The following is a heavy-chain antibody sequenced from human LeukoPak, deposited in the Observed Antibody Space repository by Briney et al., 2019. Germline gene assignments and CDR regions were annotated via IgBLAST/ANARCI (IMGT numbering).Heavy chain of an antibody. CDR3: ARSSELGSTNDY. CDR1: GGSISSYY. CDR2: IYFSGST. D-gene: IGHD5-18*01. V-gene: IGHV4-59*01. J-gene: IGHJ4*02. Sequence: SETLSLTCTVSGGSISSYYWSWIRQPPGMGLEWIGYIYFSGSTNYNPSLKSRVTISVDTSKNQFSLKLSSVTAADTAVYYCARSSELGSTNDYWGQGTLVTVSS.